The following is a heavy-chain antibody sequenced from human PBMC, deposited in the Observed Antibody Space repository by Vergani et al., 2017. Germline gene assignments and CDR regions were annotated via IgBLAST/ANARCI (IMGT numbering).Heavy chain of an antibody. V-gene: IGHV4-59*01. CDR1: GGSISSYY. J-gene: IGHJ5*02. CDR3: ARDLRWFDP. Sequence: QLQESGPGLVKPSETLTLTCTVSGGSISSYYWSWIRQPPGKGLEWIGYIYYSGSTNYNPSLKSRVTISVDTSKNQFSLKLSSVTAADTAVYYCARDLRWFDPWGQGTLVTVSS. CDR2: IYYSGST.